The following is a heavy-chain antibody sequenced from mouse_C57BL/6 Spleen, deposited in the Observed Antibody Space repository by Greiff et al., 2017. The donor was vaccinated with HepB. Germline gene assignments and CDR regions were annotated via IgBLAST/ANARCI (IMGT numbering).Heavy chain of an antibody. Sequence: VQLKESGPELVKPGASVKMSCKASGYTFTDYNMHWVKQSHGKSLEWIGYINPNNGGTSYNQKFKGKATLTVNKSSSTAYMELRSLTSEDSAVYYCARGETAYYSIYFDYWGQGTTLTVSS. V-gene: IGHV1-22*01. D-gene: IGHD2-5*01. CDR1: GYTFTDYN. CDR2: INPNNGGT. J-gene: IGHJ2*01. CDR3: ARGETAYYSIYFDY.